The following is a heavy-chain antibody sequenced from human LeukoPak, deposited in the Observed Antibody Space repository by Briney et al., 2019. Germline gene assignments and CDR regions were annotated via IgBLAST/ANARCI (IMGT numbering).Heavy chain of an antibody. CDR3: ARGPVVPSATYFFDY. CDR2: ISGNGGST. J-gene: IGHJ4*02. CDR1: RFSFGTDA. D-gene: IGHD2-2*01. V-gene: IGHV3-23*01. Sequence: GGSVKLSCAAARFSFGTDAMTGVREAPGKGLEWVSAISGNGGSTYSADSVKGRFTISRDNSKNTLYLQMNSLTAEDTAVYYCARGPVVPSATYFFDYWGQGTLVVVSS.